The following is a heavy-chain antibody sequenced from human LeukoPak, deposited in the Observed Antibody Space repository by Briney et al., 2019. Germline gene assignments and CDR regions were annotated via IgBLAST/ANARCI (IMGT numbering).Heavy chain of an antibody. J-gene: IGHJ5*02. CDR2: ISAYNGNT. CDR1: GYTFTNSG. V-gene: IGHV1-18*01. CDR3: ARENRHPEGVYSSSWYVH. D-gene: IGHD6-13*01. Sequence: GASVKVSCKASGYTFTNSGISWVRQAPGQGLEWMGWISAYNGNTNYVQKLQGRVTMTTDTSTSTAYMELRSLRSDDTAVYYCARENRHPEGVYSSSWYVHWGQGTLVTVSS.